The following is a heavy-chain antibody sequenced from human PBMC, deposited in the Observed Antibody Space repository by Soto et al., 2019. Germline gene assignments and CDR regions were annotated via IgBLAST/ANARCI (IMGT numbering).Heavy chain of an antibody. CDR1: GGTFSSYA. CDR3: ARPPYPGCINAVCYPLDY. V-gene: IGHV1-69*05. Sequence: VKVSCKASGGTFSSYAISWVRQAPGQGLEWMGRISPICGTTSYAQKFQGRVAMTTDKSTGTVYMELNSLRSEDTAVFYCARPPYPGCINAVCYPLDYWGQGTLVTVSS. CDR2: ISPICGTT. D-gene: IGHD2-8*01. J-gene: IGHJ4*02.